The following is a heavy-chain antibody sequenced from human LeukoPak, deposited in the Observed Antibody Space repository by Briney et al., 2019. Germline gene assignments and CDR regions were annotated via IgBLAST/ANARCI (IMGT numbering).Heavy chain of an antibody. CDR2: ISNDERNK. CDR3: VTSSIRYCGGDCFRYNWFDS. J-gene: IGHJ5*01. D-gene: IGHD2-21*02. Sequence: GRSLRLSCAASGFTLSSYGMHWVRQAPGKGLEWVAVISNDERNKYYADSVKGRFTISRDSSKNTLYLQMNSLRVEDTAVYHCVTSSIRYCGGDCFRYNWFDSWGQGTLVTVSS. V-gene: IGHV3-30*03. CDR1: GFTLSSYG.